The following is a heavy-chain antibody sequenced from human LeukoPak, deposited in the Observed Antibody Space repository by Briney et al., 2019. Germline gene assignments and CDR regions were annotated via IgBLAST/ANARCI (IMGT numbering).Heavy chain of an antibody. V-gene: IGHV1-8*01. J-gene: IGHJ6*02. CDR3: ARAPGQLLDGYYYYYYGMDV. CDR1: GYTFTSYD. D-gene: IGHD2-2*01. CDR2: MNPNSGNT. Sequence: GASVKVSCKASGYTFTSYDINWVRQATGQGLEWMGWMNPNSGNTGYAQKFQGRVTMTRNTSISTAYMELSSLRSEDTAVYYCARAPGQLLDGYYYYYYGMDVWGQGTTVTVSS.